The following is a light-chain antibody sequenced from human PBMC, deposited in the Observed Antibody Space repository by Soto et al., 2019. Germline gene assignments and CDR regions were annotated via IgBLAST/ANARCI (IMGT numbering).Light chain of an antibody. J-gene: IGKJ5*01. CDR1: ENIKSW. V-gene: IGKV1-5*03. Sequence: DIQTTQSPSTLSASVGDRVTIACRASENIKSWLAWYQQQPGKAPKLLIYKASSLQSGVPSRFSGSGSGTEFTLTISSLQADDFATYYCQQDNSYPYTFGQGTRLEIK. CDR3: QQDNSYPYT. CDR2: KAS.